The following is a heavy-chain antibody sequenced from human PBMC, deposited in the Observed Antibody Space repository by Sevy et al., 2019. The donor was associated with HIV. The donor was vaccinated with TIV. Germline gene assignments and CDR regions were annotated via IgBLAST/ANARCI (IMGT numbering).Heavy chain of an antibody. Sequence: GGSLRLSCAASGFTFSDYYMSWIRQAPGKGLEWVSYISSSGSTIYYADSVKGRFTISRDNAKNSLYLQMNSLRAEDTAVYYCARDRQKTTEPSAFDIWGQGTMVTVSS. D-gene: IGHD1-1*01. V-gene: IGHV3-11*01. CDR1: GFTFSDYY. CDR2: ISSSGSTI. J-gene: IGHJ3*02. CDR3: ARDRQKTTEPSAFDI.